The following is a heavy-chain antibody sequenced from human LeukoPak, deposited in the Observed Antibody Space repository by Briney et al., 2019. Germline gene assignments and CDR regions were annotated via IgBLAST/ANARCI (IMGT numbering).Heavy chain of an antibody. D-gene: IGHD5-18*01. V-gene: IGHV3-9*01. Sequence: GGSLRLSCAASGFTFDDYAMHWVRQAPGKGLEWVSGISWNSGSIGYADSVKGRFTISRDNAKNSLYLQMNSLRAEDTALYYCAKGRYSYGLAYYFDYWGQGTLVTVSA. CDR1: GFTFDDYA. CDR3: AKGRYSYGLAYYFDY. CDR2: ISWNSGSI. J-gene: IGHJ4*02.